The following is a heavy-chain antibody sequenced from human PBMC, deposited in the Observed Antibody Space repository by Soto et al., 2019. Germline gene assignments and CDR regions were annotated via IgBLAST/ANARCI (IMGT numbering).Heavy chain of an antibody. CDR2: INHSGST. CDR3: APRGLRSSKWFDP. V-gene: IGHV4-34*01. D-gene: IGHD4-17*01. CDR1: GGSFCGYY. Sequence: SETLSLTCAVYGGSFCGYYWSWIRQPPGKGLEWIGEINHSGSTNYNPSLKSRVTISVDTSKNQFSLKLSSVTAADTAVYYCAPRGLRSSKWFDPWGQGTLVTVSS. J-gene: IGHJ5*02.